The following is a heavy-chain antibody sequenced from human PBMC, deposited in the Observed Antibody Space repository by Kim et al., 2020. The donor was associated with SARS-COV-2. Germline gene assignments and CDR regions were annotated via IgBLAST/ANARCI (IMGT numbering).Heavy chain of an antibody. Sequence: GGSLRLSCAASGFMFVSYTMNWVRQAPGKGLEWVSTISGTGGSVYYAESVKGRFTISRDNAKNSLHLQMNSLTGEDTSVYYCARGTAVAGVDYWGQGPLVTVSS. CDR1: GFMFVSYT. CDR2: ISGTGGSV. J-gene: IGHJ4*02. D-gene: IGHD6-19*01. V-gene: IGHV3-21*01. CDR3: ARGTAVAGVDY.